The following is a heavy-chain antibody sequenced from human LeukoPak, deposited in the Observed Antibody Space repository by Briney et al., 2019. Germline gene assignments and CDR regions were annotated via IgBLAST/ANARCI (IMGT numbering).Heavy chain of an antibody. CDR2: ISGSGGST. Sequence: PGGSLRLSCATSGFTFSIYAMTWVRQAPGKGLEWVSTISGSGGSTYYADSVKGRFTISRDNSKNTLYLQMNSLRAEDTAVYYCARWAAVAGTFDYWGQGTLVTVSS. CDR3: ARWAAVAGTFDY. V-gene: IGHV3-23*01. J-gene: IGHJ4*02. CDR1: GFTFSIYA. D-gene: IGHD6-19*01.